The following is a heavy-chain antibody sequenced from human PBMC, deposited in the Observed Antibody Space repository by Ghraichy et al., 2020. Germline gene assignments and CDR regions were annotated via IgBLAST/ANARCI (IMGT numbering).Heavy chain of an antibody. CDR2: MHHSGIT. J-gene: IGHJ2*01. Sequence: PETLSLTCTVAGGSISSSNYYWGWIRQPPGKGLEWIGSMHHSGITYYNPSLESRVTISVDTSKKWFSLKLSSVSAADTAVYYCVGSFAVIGYIDLWGRGTLVSVSS. CDR1: GGSISSSNYY. V-gene: IGHV4-39*01. CDR3: VGSFAVIGYIDL. D-gene: IGHD6-13*01.